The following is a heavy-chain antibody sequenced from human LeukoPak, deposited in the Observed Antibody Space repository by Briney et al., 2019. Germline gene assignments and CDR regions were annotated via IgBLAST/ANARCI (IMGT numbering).Heavy chain of an antibody. Sequence: GGSLRLSCAASGFTFSSYWMHWVRQAPGKGLVWVSRINSDGSSTSYADSVKGRSTISRDNAKNTLYLQMNSLRAEDTAVYYCARDRYDFWSGYVMNYYYYYMDVWGKGTTVTVSS. D-gene: IGHD3-3*01. CDR2: INSDGSST. J-gene: IGHJ6*03. V-gene: IGHV3-74*01. CDR3: ARDRYDFWSGYVMNYYYYYMDV. CDR1: GFTFSSYW.